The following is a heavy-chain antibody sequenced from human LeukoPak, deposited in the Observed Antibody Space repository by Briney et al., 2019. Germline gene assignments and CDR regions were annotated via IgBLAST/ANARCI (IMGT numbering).Heavy chain of an antibody. CDR2: IYHTGSA. V-gene: IGHV4-38-2*01. D-gene: IGHD3-22*01. J-gene: IGHJ4*02. CDR3: ARLSPPDYDSSGYYLDY. CDR1: GYSFTSGHY. Sequence: SETLSLTCSVSGYSFTSGHYWGWIRQPPGKGLEWIANIYHTGSAHYNPSLKSRVTISVDTSKNQFSLKLSSVTAADTAVYYCARLSPPDYDSSGYYLDYWGQGTLVTVSS.